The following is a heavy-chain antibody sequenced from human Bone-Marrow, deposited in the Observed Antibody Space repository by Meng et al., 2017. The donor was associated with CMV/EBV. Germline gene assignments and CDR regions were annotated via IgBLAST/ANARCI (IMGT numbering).Heavy chain of an antibody. V-gene: IGHV4-34*01. CDR3: AIGGRGRNTIFGVVITRGNYYYGMDV. D-gene: IGHD3-3*01. Sequence: SQTLSLTCAVYGVSFSGYYWSWIRQPPGKGLEWIGEINHSGSTNYNPSLKSRVTISVDTSKNQFSLKLSSVTAADTAVYYCAIGGRGRNTIFGVVITRGNYYYGMDVWGQGTTVTVSS. J-gene: IGHJ6*02. CDR1: GVSFSGYY. CDR2: INHSGST.